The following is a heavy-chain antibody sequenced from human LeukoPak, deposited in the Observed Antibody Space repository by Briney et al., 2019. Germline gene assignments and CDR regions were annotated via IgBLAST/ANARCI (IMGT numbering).Heavy chain of an antibody. CDR1: GFTVSTDH. V-gene: IGHV3-53*01. CDR2: SYNGDTS. J-gene: IGHJ4*02. D-gene: IGHD1-26*01. Sequence: PGGSLRLSCAASGFTVSTDHMSWVRQAPGKGLEWVAISYNGDTSQLAESVKGRFTISRDNSKNTLYLQMNSLRAEDTALYYCARVWELSFDYWGQGTLVTVSS. CDR3: ARVWELSFDY.